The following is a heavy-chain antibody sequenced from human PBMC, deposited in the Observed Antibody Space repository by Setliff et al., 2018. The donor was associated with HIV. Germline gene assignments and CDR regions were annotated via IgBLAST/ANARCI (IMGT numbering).Heavy chain of an antibody. D-gene: IGHD1-1*01. CDR1: GLSLSTSGVG. J-gene: IGHJ4*01. CDR3: AYSGRQLRGPYFDF. Sequence: VSGPTLVNPTQTLTLTCTFSGLSLSTSGVGVGWIRQSPGKALEWLAFIYWNNNKHYSTSLKSRLTVTKDTSKNRVVFTMTNMDPVDTATYYCAYSGRQLRGPYFDFWGHGTPVTVSS. V-gene: IGHV2-5*01. CDR2: IYWNNNK.